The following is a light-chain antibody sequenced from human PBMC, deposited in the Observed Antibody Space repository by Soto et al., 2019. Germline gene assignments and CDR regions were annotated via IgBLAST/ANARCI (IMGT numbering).Light chain of an antibody. CDR1: QNILDRSNNKNY. V-gene: IGKV4-1*01. CDR2: WAS. Sequence: DIVMTQSPDSLAVSLGERATINCKSSQNILDRSNNKNYLNWYQQKPGQPPKLLLYWASTRESGVPDRFSGSGSGTDFTLTISSLQAEDVALYYCQQYYSIPLTFGGGTRVEIK. CDR3: QQYYSIPLT. J-gene: IGKJ4*01.